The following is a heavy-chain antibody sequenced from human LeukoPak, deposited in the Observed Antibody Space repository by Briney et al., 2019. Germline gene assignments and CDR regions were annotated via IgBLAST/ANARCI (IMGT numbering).Heavy chain of an antibody. J-gene: IGHJ3*02. CDR3: ARGCGGDCYYSGAFDI. V-gene: IGHV1-69*05. CDR1: GGTFSSYA. D-gene: IGHD2-21*02. Sequence: ASVKVSCKASGGTFSSYAISWVRQAPGQGLEWMGGIIPIFGTANYAQKFQGRVTITTDESTSTAYMELGSLRSEDTAVYYCARGCGGDCYYSGAFDIWGQGTMVTVSS. CDR2: IIPIFGTA.